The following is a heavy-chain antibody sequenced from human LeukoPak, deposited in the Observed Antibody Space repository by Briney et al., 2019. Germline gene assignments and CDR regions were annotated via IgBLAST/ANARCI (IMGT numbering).Heavy chain of an antibody. CDR3: ARLGYGDSSQAGYFDY. D-gene: IGHD4-17*01. Sequence: SETLSLTCTVSGGSISSSSYYWGWIRQPPGKGLEWIGSIYYSGSTYYNPSLKSRVTISVDTSKNQFSLKLSSVTAADTAVCYCARLGYGDSSQAGYFDYWGQGTLVTVSS. CDR2: IYYSGST. J-gene: IGHJ4*02. CDR1: GGSISSSSYY. V-gene: IGHV4-39*01.